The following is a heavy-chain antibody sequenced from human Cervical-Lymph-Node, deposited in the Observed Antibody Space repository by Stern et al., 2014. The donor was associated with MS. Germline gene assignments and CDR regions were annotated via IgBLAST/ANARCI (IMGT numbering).Heavy chain of an antibody. Sequence: QVQLQESGPGLVKPSQTLPLTCTVSGGSINSGGYYWSWIRQYPGKGLEWIGYIYYTGSAYYDPSLKSRLSMSIDTSKNKFSLNLNSVTAADTAVYYCARGARYSDSSGYYFYFDYWGQGTLVTVSS. D-gene: IGHD3-22*01. V-gene: IGHV4-31*03. J-gene: IGHJ4*02. CDR1: GGSINSGGYY. CDR2: IYYTGSA. CDR3: ARGARYSDSSGYYFYFDY.